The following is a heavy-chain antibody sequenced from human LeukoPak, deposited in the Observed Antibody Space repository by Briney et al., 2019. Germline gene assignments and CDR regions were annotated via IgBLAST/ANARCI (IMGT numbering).Heavy chain of an antibody. CDR1: GYTFTGYY. CDR3: ARDSAGRYYYYYYMDV. CDR2: INPNSGGT. J-gene: IGHJ6*03. Sequence: ASVKVTCKASGYTFTGYYMHWVRQAPGQGLEWMGWINPNSGGTNYAQKFQGRVTMTRDTSISTAYMELSRLRSDDTAVYYCARDSAGRYYYYYYMDVWGKGTTVTVSS. D-gene: IGHD2-15*01. V-gene: IGHV1-2*02.